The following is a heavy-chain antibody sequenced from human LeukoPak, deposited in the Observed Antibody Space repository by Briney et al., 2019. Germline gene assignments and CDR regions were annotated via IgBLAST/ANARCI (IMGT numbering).Heavy chain of an antibody. CDR3: ARGRFDWLQRGYYYYMDV. V-gene: IGHV1-69*13. D-gene: IGHD3-9*01. J-gene: IGHJ6*03. Sequence: SVKVSRKASGGTFSSYAISWVRQAPGQGLEWMGGIIPIFGTANYAQKFQGRVTITADESTSTAYMELSSLRSEDTAVYYCARGRFDWLQRGYYYYMDVWGKGTTVTISS. CDR1: GGTFSSYA. CDR2: IIPIFGTA.